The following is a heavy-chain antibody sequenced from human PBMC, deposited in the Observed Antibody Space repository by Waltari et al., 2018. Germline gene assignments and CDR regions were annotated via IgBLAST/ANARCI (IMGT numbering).Heavy chain of an antibody. J-gene: IGHJ5*02. CDR1: GFSVSGFY. D-gene: IGHD1-26*01. CDR3: ARPVGNET. V-gene: IGHV3-53*01. Sequence: EVQLVESGGGLVQPGGSLRLSCAASGFSVSGFYRTWVRQAPGKGLQWVSIIYSGGSTYYADSVKGRFTISRDNSKNTVFLQMNSLRVDDTAVYYCARPVGNETWGQGTLVTVSS. CDR2: IYSGGST.